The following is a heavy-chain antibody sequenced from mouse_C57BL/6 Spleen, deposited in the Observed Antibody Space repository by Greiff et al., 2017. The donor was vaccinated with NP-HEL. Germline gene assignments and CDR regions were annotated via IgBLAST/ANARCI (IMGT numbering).Heavy chain of an antibody. D-gene: IGHD2-3*01. Sequence: VQLKESGGDLVQPGGSLKLSCAASGFTFSSYGMSWVRQTPDKRLEWVATISSGGSYTYYPDSVKGRFTRARDNAKNTLYLQMSSLKAEDTAMYYCARIYDGYYEDGWGQGTTLTVAS. CDR2: ISSGGSYT. J-gene: IGHJ2*01. CDR1: GFTFSSYG. V-gene: IGHV5-6*01. CDR3: ARIYDGYYEDG.